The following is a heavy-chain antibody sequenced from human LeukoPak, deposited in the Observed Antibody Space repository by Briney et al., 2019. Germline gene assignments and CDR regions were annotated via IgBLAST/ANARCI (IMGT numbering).Heavy chain of an antibody. D-gene: IGHD2-2*01. CDR2: IYYSGST. J-gene: IGHJ6*02. CDR1: GGSISSYY. Sequence: KPSETLSLTCTVSGGSISSYYWSWIRQPPGKGLEWIGYIYYSGSTNYNPSLKSRVTISVDTSKNQFSRKLSSVTAADTAVYYCARGLEYQLLPPSYGMDVWGQGTTVTVSS. CDR3: ARGLEYQLLPPSYGMDV. V-gene: IGHV4-59*01.